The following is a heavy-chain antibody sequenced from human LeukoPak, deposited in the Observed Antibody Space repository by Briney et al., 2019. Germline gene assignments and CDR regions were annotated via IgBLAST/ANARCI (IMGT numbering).Heavy chain of an antibody. CDR2: IYHSGST. CDR3: ARRGSGSYFWFDP. D-gene: IGHD3-10*01. Sequence: SETLSLTCTVSGGSISTYYWNWIRQPPGKGLEWIGYIYHSGSTNYNPSLKSRVTISVDTSKNQFSLKLSSVTAADTAVYYCARRGSGSYFWFDPWGQGTLVTVSS. J-gene: IGHJ5*02. CDR1: GGSISTYY. V-gene: IGHV4-59*08.